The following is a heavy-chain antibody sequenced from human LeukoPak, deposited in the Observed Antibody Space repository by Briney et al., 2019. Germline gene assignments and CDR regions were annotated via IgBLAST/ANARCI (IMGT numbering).Heavy chain of an antibody. D-gene: IGHD6-13*01. CDR2: IKQDGSEK. J-gene: IGHJ4*02. CDR3: ARQSKTIAAAGDALDY. Sequence: GGSLILSCAASGFTFSSYWMSWVRQAPGKGLEWVANIKQDGSEKYYVDSVKGQFTISRDNAKNSLYLQVNSLRAEDTAVYYCARQSKTIAAAGDALDYWGQGTLVTVSS. V-gene: IGHV3-7*05. CDR1: GFTFSSYW.